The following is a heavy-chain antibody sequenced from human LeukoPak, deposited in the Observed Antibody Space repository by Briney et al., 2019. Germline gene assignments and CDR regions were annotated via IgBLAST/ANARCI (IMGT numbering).Heavy chain of an antibody. V-gene: IGHV3-21*01. CDR1: GFTFSSYS. D-gene: IGHD3-22*01. CDR2: ISSSSSYI. J-gene: IGHJ3*02. Sequence: GGSLRLSCAASGFTFSSYSMNWVRQAPGKGLEWVLSISSSSSYIYYADSVKGRFTISRDNAKNSLYLQMNSLRAEDTAVYYCARDWDSSGGAFDIWGQGTMVTVSS. CDR3: ARDWDSSGGAFDI.